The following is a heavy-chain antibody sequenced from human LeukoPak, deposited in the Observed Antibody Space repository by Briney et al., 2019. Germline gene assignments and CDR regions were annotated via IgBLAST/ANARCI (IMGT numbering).Heavy chain of an antibody. V-gene: IGHV3-33*01. D-gene: IGHD2-2*01. CDR2: IWYDGNNK. J-gene: IGHJ4*02. CDR3: ARAGIDNALDY. Sequence: PGMSLRLSCAASGFTFSKYGINWVRQAPGKGLEWVAIIWYDGNNKYFAESVMGRFTISKDNSKNTVYLQMNSLRIEDTAVYYCARAGIDNALDYWGQGTQVTVSS. CDR1: GFTFSKYG.